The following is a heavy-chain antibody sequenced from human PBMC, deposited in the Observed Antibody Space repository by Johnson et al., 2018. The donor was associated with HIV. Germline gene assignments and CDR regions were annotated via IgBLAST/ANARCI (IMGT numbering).Heavy chain of an antibody. CDR2: ISSSGTTI. D-gene: IGHD2-15*01. V-gene: IGHV3-11*04. Sequence: VQLVESGGGLVKPGGSLRLSCAASGFTFSDYYMSWIRQAPGKGLEWVSYISSSGTTIYYADSVKGRFTISIDNSKNTLYLQMNSLRAADTALYYCAKVNLGYCSGGSCYNAFDICGQGTMVTVSS. J-gene: IGHJ3*02. CDR3: AKVNLGYCSGGSCYNAFDI. CDR1: GFTFSDYY.